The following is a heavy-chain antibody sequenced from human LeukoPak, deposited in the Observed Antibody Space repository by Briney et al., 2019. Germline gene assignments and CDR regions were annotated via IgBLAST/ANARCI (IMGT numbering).Heavy chain of an antibody. D-gene: IGHD3-22*01. CDR2: ISSSSSYI. Sequence: GGSLRLSCAASGFTFSSYSMNWVRRAPGKGLEWVSSISSSSSYISYADSVKGRFTISRDNAKNSLFLQMNSLRAEDTAVYYCARVNSPAYYYDSSGYYLNYWGQGTLVTVSS. J-gene: IGHJ4*02. CDR3: ARVNSPAYYYDSSGYYLNY. V-gene: IGHV3-21*01. CDR1: GFTFSSYS.